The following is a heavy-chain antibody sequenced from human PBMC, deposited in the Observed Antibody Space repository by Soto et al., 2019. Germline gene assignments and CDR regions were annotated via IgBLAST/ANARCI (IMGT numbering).Heavy chain of an antibody. CDR2: ISGSGGST. Sequence: GGSPRLSCAASGFTFSSYGRSWVRQAPGKGLEWVSAISGSGGSTYYADSVKGRFTISRDNSKNTLYLQMNSLRAEDTAVYYCTRPNYDYYYYYMDVWGKGTTVTVSS. V-gene: IGHV3-23*01. D-gene: IGHD1-7*01. CDR1: GFTFSSYG. CDR3: TRPNYDYYYYYMDV. J-gene: IGHJ6*03.